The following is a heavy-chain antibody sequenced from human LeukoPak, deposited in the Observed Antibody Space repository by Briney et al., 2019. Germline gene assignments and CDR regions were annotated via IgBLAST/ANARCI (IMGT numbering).Heavy chain of an antibody. V-gene: IGHV4-4*09. J-gene: IGHJ4*02. CDR2: IYTSGST. D-gene: IGHD6-13*01. CDR1: GGSISSYY. CDR3: ARGRLIAAAEYYFGY. Sequence: KPSETLSLTCTVSGGSISSYYWSWIRQPPGKGLEWIGYIYTSGSTNYNPSLKSRVTISVDTSKNQFSLKLSSVTAADTAVYYCARGRLIAAAEYYFGYWGQGTLVTVSS.